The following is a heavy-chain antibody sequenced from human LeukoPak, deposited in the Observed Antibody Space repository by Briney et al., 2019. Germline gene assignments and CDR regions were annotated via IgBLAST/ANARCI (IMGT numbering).Heavy chain of an antibody. D-gene: IGHD3-10*01. Sequence: ASVKVSCKASGYTFTSYDINWVRQATGQGLEWMGWMNPNGGNTGYAQKFQGRVTMTRNTSISTAYMELSSLRSEDTAVYYCARKNYYGSGSYYNLYYYYYYYMDVWGKGTTVTVSS. CDR2: MNPNGGNT. CDR1: GYTFTSYD. J-gene: IGHJ6*03. CDR3: ARKNYYGSGSYYNLYYYYYYYMDV. V-gene: IGHV1-8*01.